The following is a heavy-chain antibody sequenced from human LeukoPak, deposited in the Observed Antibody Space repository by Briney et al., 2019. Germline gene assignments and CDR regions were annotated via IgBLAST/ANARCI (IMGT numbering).Heavy chain of an antibody. J-gene: IGHJ4*02. V-gene: IGHV4-59*01. D-gene: IGHD3-10*01. Sequence: SETLSLTCTVSGGSISSYYWSWIRQPPGKGLEWIGYIYYSGSTNYNPSLKSRVTISVDTSKNQFSLKLSSVTAADTAVYYCAGHHLYDYWGQGTLVTVSS. CDR1: GGSISSYY. CDR3: AGHHLYDY. CDR2: IYYSGST.